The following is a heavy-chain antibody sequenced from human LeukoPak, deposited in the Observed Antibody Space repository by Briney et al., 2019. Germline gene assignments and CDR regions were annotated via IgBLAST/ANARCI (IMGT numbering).Heavy chain of an antibody. D-gene: IGHD1/OR15-1a*01. CDR2: ISYSGSA. J-gene: IGHJ3*02. Sequence: SRTLSLTCTVSGGSFRSRNYLWSWIRQTPGEGLEWIGYISYSGSAYYNPSLESRVTISIDTSNSQFSLRLRSVTAADTAVYYCAREVNIQADSDAFDIWGPGTTVTVSS. CDR3: AREVNIQADSDAFDI. V-gene: IGHV4-30-4*08. CDR1: GGSFRSRNYL.